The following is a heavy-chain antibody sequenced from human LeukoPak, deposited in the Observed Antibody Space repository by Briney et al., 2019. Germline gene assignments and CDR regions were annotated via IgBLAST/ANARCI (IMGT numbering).Heavy chain of an antibody. V-gene: IGHV4-34*01. Sequence: KPSETLSLTCAVYGGSFSGYYWSWIRQPPGKGLEWIGEINHSGSTNYNPSLKSRVTISVDTSKNQFSLKLSSVTAADTAVHYCAREWGRVWRLRGDYFDYWGQGTLVTVSS. J-gene: IGHJ4*02. CDR1: GGSFSGYY. CDR3: AREWGRVWRLRGDYFDY. D-gene: IGHD5-12*01. CDR2: INHSGST.